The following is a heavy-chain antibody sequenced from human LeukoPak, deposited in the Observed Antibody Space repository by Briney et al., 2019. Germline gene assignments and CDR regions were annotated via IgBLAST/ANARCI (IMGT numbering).Heavy chain of an antibody. J-gene: IGHJ4*02. D-gene: IGHD3-10*01. V-gene: IGHV4-59*01. CDR3: ARVLPGCYGSGSYHDY. CDR1: GGSITSYY. Sequence: SETLSLTCTVSGGSITSYYWSWIRQPPGKGLEWIGYIYYSGSTNYNPSLESRVTISVDTSKNQFSLKLSSVTAADTAVYYCARVLPGCYGSGSYHDYWGQGNLVTVSS. CDR2: IYYSGST.